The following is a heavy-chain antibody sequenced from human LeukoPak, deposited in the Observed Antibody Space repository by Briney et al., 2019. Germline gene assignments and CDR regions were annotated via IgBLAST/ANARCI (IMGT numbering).Heavy chain of an antibody. CDR3: ARPPGFSTSFWD. J-gene: IGHJ4*02. V-gene: IGHV4-39*01. CDR1: GGSISGSSYY. CDR2: IYYSGSN. D-gene: IGHD2-2*01. Sequence: SETLSLTCTVSGGSISGSSYYWGWIRQPPGKGLEWIGSIYYSGSNYYKPSLKSRVTISVDTSKNQFSLKLSSVTAADTAVYYCARPPGFSTSFWDWGQGTLVTVSS.